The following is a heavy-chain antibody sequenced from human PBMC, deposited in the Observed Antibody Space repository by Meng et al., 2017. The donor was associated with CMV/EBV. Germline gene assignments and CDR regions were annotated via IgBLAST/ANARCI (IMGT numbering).Heavy chain of an antibody. CDR2: INPNSGGT. V-gene: IGHV1-2*02. CDR3: ARDQSSTSYYYYGMDV. J-gene: IGHJ6*02. D-gene: IGHD2-2*01. CDR1: GYTFTGYY. Sequence: ASVKVSCKASGYTFTGYYMHWLRQAPGQGLEWMGWINPNSGGTNYAQKFQGRVTMTRDTSISTAYMELSRLRSDDTAVYYCARDQSSTSYYYYGMDVWGQGTTVTVSS.